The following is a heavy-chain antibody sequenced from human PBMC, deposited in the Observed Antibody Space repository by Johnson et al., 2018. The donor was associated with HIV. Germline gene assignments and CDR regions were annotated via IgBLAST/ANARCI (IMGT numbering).Heavy chain of an antibody. CDR1: GFTFSTYD. D-gene: IGHD6-13*01. CDR3: AKDWGIAAAGTDAFDI. CDR2: IRYDGINK. J-gene: IGHJ3*02. Sequence: QVQLVESGGGVVQPGGSLRLSCAASGFTFSTYDMHWVRQAPGKGLEWVAFIRYDGINKYYADSVKGRFIISRDTSKNTLYLQMNSLRAEDTAVYYCAKDWGIAAAGTDAFDIWGQGTMVTVSS. V-gene: IGHV3-30*02.